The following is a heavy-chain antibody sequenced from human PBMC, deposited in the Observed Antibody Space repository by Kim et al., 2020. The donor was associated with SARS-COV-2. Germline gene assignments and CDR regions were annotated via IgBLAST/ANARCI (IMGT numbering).Heavy chain of an antibody. CDR2: VSGNGENT. D-gene: IGHD5-18*01. V-gene: IGHV3-64D*06. CDR1: GLTSSHYT. Sequence: GGSLRLSCSASGLTSSHYTFHWVRQAPGKGLEFVSAVSGNGENTYYADSVRGRFTVSRDNSKNTVYLQMNTLRDEDSSVYYCVIIRGYTSGSFDYWGQGILVTVSS. J-gene: IGHJ4*02. CDR3: VIIRGYTSGSFDY.